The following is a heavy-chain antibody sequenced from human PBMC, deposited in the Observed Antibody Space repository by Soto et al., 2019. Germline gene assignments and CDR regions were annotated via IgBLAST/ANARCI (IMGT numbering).Heavy chain of an antibody. Sequence: GGSLRLSCAASGFTFNTYWMSWVRQAPGKGLEWVSAIRGSGGSTYYADSVKGRFTISRDNSKNTLYLQMNSLRAEDTAVYYCAKEGSASGYSYYFDYWGQGTLVTVSS. V-gene: IGHV3-23*01. J-gene: IGHJ4*02. D-gene: IGHD5-18*01. CDR3: AKEGSASGYSYYFDY. CDR2: IRGSGGST. CDR1: GFTFNTYW.